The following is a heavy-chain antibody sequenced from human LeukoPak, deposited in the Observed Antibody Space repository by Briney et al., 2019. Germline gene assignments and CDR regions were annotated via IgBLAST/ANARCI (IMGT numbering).Heavy chain of an antibody. J-gene: IGHJ4*02. CDR3: ARVKYGSFDY. D-gene: IGHD1-26*01. CDR2: LHSDYST. V-gene: IGHV3-66*02. Sequence: VGTLRLSCAASGFILNTYYTTWVRQAPGTGVEGVSLLHSDYSTYYADSVQGRFTISRDTSKNTVYLQMNSLRAEDTAVYYCARVKYGSFDYWGQGALFTVSS. CDR1: GFILNTYY.